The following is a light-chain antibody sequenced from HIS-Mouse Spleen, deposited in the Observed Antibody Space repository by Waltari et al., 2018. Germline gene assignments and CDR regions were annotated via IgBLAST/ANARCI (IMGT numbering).Light chain of an antibody. CDR3: CSYAGSSTSV. V-gene: IGLV2-23*01. CDR2: EGS. Sequence: QSALTQPASVSGSPGQSITISCTGTSSDVGSYNLVSSYQQHPGKAPKLMIYEGSKRPSGVSNRFSGSRSGNTASLTISGLQAEDDADYYCCSYAGSSTSVFGTGTKVTVL. J-gene: IGLJ1*01. CDR1: SSDVGSYNL.